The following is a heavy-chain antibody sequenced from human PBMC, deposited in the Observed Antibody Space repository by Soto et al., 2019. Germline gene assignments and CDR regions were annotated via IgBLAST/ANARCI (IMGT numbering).Heavy chain of an antibody. CDR1: GYTFTSYY. CDR2: INPSGGST. Sequence: ASVKVSCKASGYTFTSYYMHWVRQAPGQGLEWMGIINPSGGSTSYAQKFQGRVTMTRDTSTSTVYMELSSLRSEDTAVYYCAREARSLTTAYYYDSSCYYGELDYGG. CDR3: AREARSLTTAYYYDSSCYYGELDY. D-gene: IGHD3-22*01. J-gene: IGHJ4*01. V-gene: IGHV1-46*01.